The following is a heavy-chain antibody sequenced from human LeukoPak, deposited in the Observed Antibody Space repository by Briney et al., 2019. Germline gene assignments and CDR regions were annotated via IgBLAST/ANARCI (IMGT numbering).Heavy chain of an antibody. CDR2: IRPDGSEK. Sequence: GGSLRLSCAASGFTFSNYWMSWVRQAPGKGLEWVAHIRPDGSEKNYVDSVKGRFTLFRDDAKNTLYLQMNSLRAEDTAVYYCAKYVEQLLDPWGQGTLVTVSS. CDR3: AKYVEQLLDP. CDR1: GFTFSNYW. D-gene: IGHD6-13*01. V-gene: IGHV3-7*03. J-gene: IGHJ5*02.